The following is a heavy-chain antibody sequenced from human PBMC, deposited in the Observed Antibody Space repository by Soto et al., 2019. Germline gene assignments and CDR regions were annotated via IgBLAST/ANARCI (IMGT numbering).Heavy chain of an antibody. J-gene: IGHJ3*02. CDR3: AKPTLYYYDSSGEDAFDI. CDR2: IKQSGSSK. V-gene: IGHV3-7*03. CDR1: GFTFSSYW. D-gene: IGHD3-22*01. Sequence: GGSLRLSCAASGFTFSSYWMSWVRQAPGKGLEWVANIKQSGSSKYYVDSVKGRFTISRDNSKNTLYLQMNSLRAEDTAVYYCAKPTLYYYDSSGEDAFDIWGQGTMVTVSS.